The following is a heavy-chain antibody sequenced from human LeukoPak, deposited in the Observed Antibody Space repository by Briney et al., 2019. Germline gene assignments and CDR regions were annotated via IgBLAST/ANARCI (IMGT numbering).Heavy chain of an antibody. CDR2: LSPHANYE. V-gene: IGHV3-33*01. D-gene: IGHD2-2*03. J-gene: IGHJ4*02. CDR3: ARDWIDRSLDY. CDR1: GFSFSDFG. Sequence: PGGSLRLSCAASGFSFSDFGIHWVPQAPGKGLEWVAVLSPHANYEYYADSVQGRFAISRDDSKNTVYLQMNSLRDEETAVYYCARDWIDRSLDYWGLGTLVTVSS.